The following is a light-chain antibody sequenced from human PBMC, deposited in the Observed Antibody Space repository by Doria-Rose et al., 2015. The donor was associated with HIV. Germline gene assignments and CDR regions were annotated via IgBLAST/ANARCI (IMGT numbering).Light chain of an antibody. CDR1: QSFSSTY. CDR3: HQYGTSWT. J-gene: IGKJ1*01. Sequence: TQSPGTLSLSPGERATLSCRASQSFSSTYLAWYQQKPGQAPSLLIYDGSTWATGIPDRFSASGSGSDFTLTINRLEPEDSALYYCHQYGTSWTFGQGTKVEI. V-gene: IGKV3-20*01. CDR2: DGS.